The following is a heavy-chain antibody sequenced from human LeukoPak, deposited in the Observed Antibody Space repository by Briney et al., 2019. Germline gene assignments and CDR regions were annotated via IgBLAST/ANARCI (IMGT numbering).Heavy chain of an antibody. V-gene: IGHV1-3*01. CDR3: ARLRVGYCSSTSCYYYYYGMDV. D-gene: IGHD2-2*01. CDR2: INAGNGNT. J-gene: IGHJ6*02. Sequence: ASVKVSFKASGYTFTSYAMHWVRQAPGQRLEWMGWINAGNGNTKYSQKFQGRVTITRDTSASTAYMELSSLRSEDTAVYYCARLRVGYCSSTSCYYYYYGMDVWGQGTTVTVSS. CDR1: GYTFTSYA.